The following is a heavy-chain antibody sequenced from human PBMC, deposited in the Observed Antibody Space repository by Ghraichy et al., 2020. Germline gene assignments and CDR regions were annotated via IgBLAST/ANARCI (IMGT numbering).Heavy chain of an antibody. Sequence: ASVKVSCKASGYTFTSYVVHWVRQAPGQRLEWMGWMNGANGNTKYSQKLQGRVTIIRDTSASTAYMELSSLRSEDTAVYYCARELGTTTLYGMDVWGQGTSVTVSS. CDR2: MNGANGNT. CDR3: ARELGTTTLYGMDV. V-gene: IGHV1-3*01. J-gene: IGHJ6*02. CDR1: GYTFTSYV. D-gene: IGHD5-12*01.